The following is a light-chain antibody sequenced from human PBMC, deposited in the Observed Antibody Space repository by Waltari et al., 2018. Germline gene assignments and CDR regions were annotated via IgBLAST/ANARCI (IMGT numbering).Light chain of an antibody. J-gene: IGKJ3*01. V-gene: IGKV3-11*01. CDR2: DAS. CDR3: QQRSNWPLT. CDR1: QSVSSY. Sequence: EIVLTQSPATLSLSPGERATLSCRASQSVSSYLAWYQQKPGQAPRLLIYDASNRATGIPVRFSGSGSGTDFTLTISSLEAEESAVYYCQQRSNWPLTFGPGTKVDIK.